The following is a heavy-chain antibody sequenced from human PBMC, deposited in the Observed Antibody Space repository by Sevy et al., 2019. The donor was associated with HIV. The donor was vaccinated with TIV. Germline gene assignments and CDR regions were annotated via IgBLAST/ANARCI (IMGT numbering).Heavy chain of an antibody. V-gene: IGHV3-23*01. CDR2: ISKSGDTI. J-gene: IGHJ3*01. Sequence: GGSLRLSCAASGFTFRNSVMTWVRQAPGKGLQWVSTISKSGDTIYYEDSVKGHFTISRDNSRDTLYLETSSLRVDDTAVYFCARENEYVWGYFRQTSYAFDAWGQGTMVTVSS. CDR1: GFTFRNSV. D-gene: IGHD3-16*01. CDR3: ARENEYVWGYFRQTSYAFDA.